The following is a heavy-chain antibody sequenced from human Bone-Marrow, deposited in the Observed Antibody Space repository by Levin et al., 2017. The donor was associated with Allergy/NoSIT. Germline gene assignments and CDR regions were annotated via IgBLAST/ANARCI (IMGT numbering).Heavy chain of an antibody. CDR3: ARLPAGT. CDR2: ISFDGSDE. J-gene: IGHJ5*02. V-gene: IGHV3-30-3*01. CDR1: GFTFRASP. Sequence: GESLKISCIASGFTFRASPMHWVRQAPGKGLEWVAAISFDGSDEHYADSVKGRFTISRDNDKNTVLLQMNGLRVGDTAVYYCARLPAGTWGRGTLVTVSS.